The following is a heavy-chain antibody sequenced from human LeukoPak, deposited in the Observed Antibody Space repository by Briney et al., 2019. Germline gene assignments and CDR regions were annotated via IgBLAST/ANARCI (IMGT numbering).Heavy chain of an antibody. D-gene: IGHD5-18*01. CDR2: ISYDGSNK. Sequence: QAGGSLRLSCAASGFTFSSYAMHWVRQAPGKGLEWVAVISYDGSNKYYADSVKGRFTNSRDNSKNTLYLQMNSLRAEDTAVYYCARDLRDPPMLGYWGQGTLVTVSS. CDR3: ARDLRDPPMLGY. J-gene: IGHJ4*02. V-gene: IGHV3-30-3*01. CDR1: GFTFSSYA.